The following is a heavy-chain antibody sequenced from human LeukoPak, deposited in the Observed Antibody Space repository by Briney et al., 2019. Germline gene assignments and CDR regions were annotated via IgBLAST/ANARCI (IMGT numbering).Heavy chain of an antibody. V-gene: IGHV4-61*01. CDR2: IYNGVNT. Sequence: SETLSLTCTVSGASVSSASYWTWIRQPPGKGVEWIAHIYNGVNTNYNPSLKSRVTISVDTSKNQFSLRLNSVTAAGTAVYYCARSRAFNSGAFDPWGQGSLVTVSS. CDR3: ARSRAFNSGAFDP. CDR1: GASVSSASY. D-gene: IGHD1-26*01. J-gene: IGHJ5*02.